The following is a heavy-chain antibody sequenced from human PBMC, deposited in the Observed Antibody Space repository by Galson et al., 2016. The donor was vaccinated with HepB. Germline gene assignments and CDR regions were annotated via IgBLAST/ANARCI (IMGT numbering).Heavy chain of an antibody. Sequence: SVKVSCKASGGTFGNSAIHWLRQAPGQGLQWMGGITPLFGTTDYGQTFEGRVSITADDSNDVVYMEMSSLSSEDTATYFCWRDESAAHWFFDLWGRGTLITVSS. CDR2: ITPLFGTT. J-gene: IGHJ2*01. CDR3: WRDESAAHWFFDL. V-gene: IGHV1-69*13. CDR1: GGTFGNSA.